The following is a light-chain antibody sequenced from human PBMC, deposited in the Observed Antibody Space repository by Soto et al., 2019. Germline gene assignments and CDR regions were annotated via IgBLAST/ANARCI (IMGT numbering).Light chain of an antibody. Sequence: QSVLTQPPSLSGTPGQRVTISCSGSRSNIGGNIVNWYQQFPGMAPRLLMSANSQRSSGVPDRFSGSKSGSSASLAISGLQSEDEAAYYCASWDDSLNGLVFGGGTKVTVL. CDR3: ASWDDSLNGLV. CDR1: RSNIGGNI. CDR2: ANS. V-gene: IGLV1-44*01. J-gene: IGLJ2*01.